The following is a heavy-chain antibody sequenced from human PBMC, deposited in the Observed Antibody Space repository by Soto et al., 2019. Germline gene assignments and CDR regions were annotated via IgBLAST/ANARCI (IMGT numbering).Heavy chain of an antibody. CDR3: AREGQLGY. V-gene: IGHV1-46*01. Sequence: ASVKVSCKASGYTFTSYYMHWVRQAPGQGLEWMGIINPSGGSTRYAQKFQGRVTMTTDTSTSTAYMELSSLRYDDTAVYYCAREGQLGYWGQGTPVTVSS. J-gene: IGHJ4*02. CDR2: INPSGGST. D-gene: IGHD6-6*01. CDR1: GYTFTSYY.